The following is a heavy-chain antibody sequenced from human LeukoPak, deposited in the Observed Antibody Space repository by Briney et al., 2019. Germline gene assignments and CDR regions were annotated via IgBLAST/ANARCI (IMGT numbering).Heavy chain of an antibody. CDR2: MKGDGSQK. Sequence: GGSLRLSCAASGFTSSNYWMTWVRQAPGKGLEWVANMKGDGSQKNYVDSVKGRFTISRDNAKSSLYLQMNGLRAEDTAVYFCARDSGWFRFDSWGQGTLVTVSS. J-gene: IGHJ4*02. CDR3: ARDSGWFRFDS. V-gene: IGHV3-7*03. CDR1: GFTSSNYW. D-gene: IGHD6-13*01.